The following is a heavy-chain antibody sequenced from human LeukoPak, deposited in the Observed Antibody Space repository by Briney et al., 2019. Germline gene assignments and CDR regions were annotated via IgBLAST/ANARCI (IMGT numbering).Heavy chain of an antibody. V-gene: IGHV3-48*01. J-gene: IGHJ4*02. CDR3: ARDGYYYDSRVPVDY. CDR1: GFTFSSYS. Sequence: GGSLRLSCAASGFTFSSYSMNWVRQAPGKGLEWVSYISSSSSTIYYADSVKGRFTISRDNAKNSLYLQMNGLRAEDTAVYYCARDGYYYDSRVPVDYWGQGTLVTVSS. CDR2: ISSSSSTI. D-gene: IGHD3-22*01.